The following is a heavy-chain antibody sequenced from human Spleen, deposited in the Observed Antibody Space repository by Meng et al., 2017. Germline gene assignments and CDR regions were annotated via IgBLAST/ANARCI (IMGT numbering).Heavy chain of an antibody. J-gene: IGHJ4*02. D-gene: IGHD6-19*01. CDR2: INHSGST. CDR1: GGSISTSGYY. Sequence: QPQLQESGPGLVKPSEALSLTCSVSGGSISTSGYYWGWIRQHPGKGLEWIGEINHSGSTNYNPSLKSRVTISIDTSKNQFSLKLSSVTAADTAVYYCARGGIAVAGPYFDYWGQGTLVTVSS. V-gene: IGHV4-39*07. CDR3: ARGGIAVAGPYFDY.